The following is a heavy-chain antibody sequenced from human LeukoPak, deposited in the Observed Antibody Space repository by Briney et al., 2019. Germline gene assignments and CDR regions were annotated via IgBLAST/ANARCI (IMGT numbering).Heavy chain of an antibody. CDR2: ISWNSGSI. V-gene: IGHV3-9*03. J-gene: IGHJ4*02. CDR3: AKSGCSSTSCFVDY. Sequence: PGGSLRLSCAASGFTFDDYAMHWVRQAPGKGLEWVSGISWNSGSIGYADSVKGRFTISRDNAKNSLYPQMNSLRAEDMALYYCAKSGCSSTSCFVDYWGQGTLVTVSS. D-gene: IGHD2-2*01. CDR1: GFTFDDYA.